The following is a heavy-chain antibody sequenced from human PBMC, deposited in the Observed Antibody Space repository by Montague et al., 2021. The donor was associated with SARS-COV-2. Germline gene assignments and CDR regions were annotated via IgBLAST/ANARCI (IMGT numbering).Heavy chain of an antibody. J-gene: IGHJ4*02. Sequence: SLRLSCAVSGLTVSDNYMSWVRLAPGRGPEWVSVIYPAGNTFYADSVKGRFTISRDKSKNTLSLQMDSLRGDDTAVYYCARSQMLYGDFDYWGQGILATVSP. D-gene: IGHD2-8*01. V-gene: IGHV3-53*01. CDR3: ARSQMLYGDFDY. CDR2: IYPAGNT. CDR1: GLTVSDNY.